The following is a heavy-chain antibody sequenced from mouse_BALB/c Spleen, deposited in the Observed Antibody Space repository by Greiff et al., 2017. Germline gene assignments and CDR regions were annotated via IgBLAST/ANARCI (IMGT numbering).Heavy chain of an antibody. CDR2: ILPGSGST. CDR3: ARMGWLLPLYAMDY. Sequence: VQLQQSGAELMKPGASVKISCKATGYTFSSYWIEWVKQRPGHGLEWIGEILPGSGSTNYNEKFKGKATFTADTSSNTAYMQLSSLTSEDSAVYYCARMGWLLPLYAMDYWGQGTSVTVSS. D-gene: IGHD2-3*01. CDR1: GYTFSSYW. J-gene: IGHJ4*01. V-gene: IGHV1-9*01.